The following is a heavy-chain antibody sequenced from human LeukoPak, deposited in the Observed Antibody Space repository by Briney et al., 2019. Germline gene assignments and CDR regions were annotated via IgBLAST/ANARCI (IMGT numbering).Heavy chain of an antibody. V-gene: IGHV4-30-4*08. CDR1: GGSISSVDYY. D-gene: IGHD6-19*01. CDR3: ARVYGSGWYNDY. CDR2: IYYSGTT. Sequence: PSETLSLTCTVSGGSISSVDYYWSWIRQPPGKGLEWIGYIYYSGTTHYNPSLKSRLYISVDTSKNQFSLKLNSVTAADTAVYFCARVYGSGWYNDYWGQGTLVTVSS. J-gene: IGHJ4*02.